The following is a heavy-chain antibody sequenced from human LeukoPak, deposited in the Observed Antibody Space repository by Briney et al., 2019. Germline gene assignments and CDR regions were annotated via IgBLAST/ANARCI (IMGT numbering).Heavy chain of an antibody. CDR2: IYYSGST. CDR3: ARRIAVARGDAFYI. D-gene: IGHD6-19*01. Sequence: SETLSLTCTVSGGSISSYYWSWIRQPPGKGLEWIGDIYYSGSTNYNPSLKSRVTISVDPSNNQFSLNLSSVTAADTAVYYCARRIAVARGDAFYIWGQGTMVTVSS. J-gene: IGHJ3*02. V-gene: IGHV4-59*01. CDR1: GGSISSYY.